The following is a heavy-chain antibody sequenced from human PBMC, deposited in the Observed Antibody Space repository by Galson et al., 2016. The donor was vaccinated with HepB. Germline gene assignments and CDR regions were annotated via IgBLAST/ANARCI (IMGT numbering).Heavy chain of an antibody. Sequence: SLRLSCAASGFTFSSYSVIWVRQTPGKGLEWVSYIGSSGPVYYADSLQGRFTISRDNAKKLLYLQMNSLRDEDTAVYYCARDFDGSFPNLDFWGQGTLVTVSS. CDR3: ARDFDGSFPNLDF. J-gene: IGHJ4*02. D-gene: IGHD5-24*01. V-gene: IGHV3-48*02. CDR1: GFTFSSYS. CDR2: IGSSGPV.